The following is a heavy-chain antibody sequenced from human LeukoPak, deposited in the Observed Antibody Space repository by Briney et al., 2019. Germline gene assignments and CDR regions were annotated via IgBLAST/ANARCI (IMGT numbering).Heavy chain of an antibody. CDR2: INSDGSST. V-gene: IGHV3-74*01. J-gene: IGHJ6*02. CDR3: ATPGAMNYYYYGMDV. Sequence: GGPLRLSCAASGFTFSSYGMHWVRQAPGKGLVWVSRINSDGSSTSYADSVKGRFTISRDNAKNTLYLQMNSLRAEDTAVYYCATPGAMNYYYYGMDVWGQGTTVTVSS. CDR1: GFTFSSYG. D-gene: IGHD3-10*01.